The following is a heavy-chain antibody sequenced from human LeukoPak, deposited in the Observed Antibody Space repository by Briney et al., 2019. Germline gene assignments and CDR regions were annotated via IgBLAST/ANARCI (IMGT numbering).Heavy chain of an antibody. D-gene: IGHD3-22*01. CDR3: ARTKYYYDSSGYVPDAFDI. V-gene: IGHV3-53*01. Sequence: GGSLRLSCAASGFTVSSNYMGWVRQAPGKGLEWVSVIYSGGSTYYADSVKGRFTISRDNSKNTLYLQMNSLRAEDTAVYYCARTKYYYDSSGYVPDAFDIWGQGTMVTVSS. J-gene: IGHJ3*02. CDR2: IYSGGST. CDR1: GFTVSSNY.